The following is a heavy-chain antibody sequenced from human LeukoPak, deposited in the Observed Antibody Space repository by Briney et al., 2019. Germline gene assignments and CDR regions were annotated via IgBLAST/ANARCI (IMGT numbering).Heavy chain of an antibody. V-gene: IGHV1-69*04. J-gene: IGHJ5*02. CDR3: ARVLYYYDSSGYYYNWFDP. D-gene: IGHD3-22*01. CDR2: IIPILGIA. Sequence: GASVKVSCKASGGTFSSYAISWVRQAPGQGLEWMGRIIPILGIANYAQKFQGRVTITADKSTSTAYMELSSLRSEDTAVYYCARVLYYYDSSGYYYNWFDPWGQGTLVTVSS. CDR1: GGTFSSYA.